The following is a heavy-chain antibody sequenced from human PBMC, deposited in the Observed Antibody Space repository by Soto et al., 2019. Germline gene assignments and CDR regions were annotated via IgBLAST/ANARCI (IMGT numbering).Heavy chain of an antibody. Sequence: ASVKVSCKASGYTFTSYDINWVRQATGQGLEWMGWMNPNSGNTGYAQKFQGRVTMTRNTSISTAYMELSSLRSEDTAVYYCARFGYCSSTSCEYYFDYWGQGTLVTVSS. V-gene: IGHV1-8*01. J-gene: IGHJ4*02. D-gene: IGHD2-2*01. CDR1: GYTFTSYD. CDR2: MNPNSGNT. CDR3: ARFGYCSSTSCEYYFDY.